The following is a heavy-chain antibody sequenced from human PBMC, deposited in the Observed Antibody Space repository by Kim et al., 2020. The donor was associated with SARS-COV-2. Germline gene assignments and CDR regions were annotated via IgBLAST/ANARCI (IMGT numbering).Heavy chain of an antibody. J-gene: IGHJ4*02. CDR1: GLSFLGSY. Sequence: SETLSLPCSFFGLSFLGSYFSWLRQPPGTGLEWIGEINHSGSTHYNPSLQSRVTISVDTSTNQFSLQLISVTAADTAVYYCASSSSSSGCSFDYWGQGTLFTVSS. CDR2: INHSGST. V-gene: IGHV4-34*01. D-gene: IGHD6-19*01. CDR3: ASSSSSSGCSFDY.